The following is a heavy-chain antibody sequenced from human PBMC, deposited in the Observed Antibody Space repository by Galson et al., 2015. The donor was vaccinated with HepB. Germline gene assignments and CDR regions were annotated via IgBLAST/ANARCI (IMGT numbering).Heavy chain of an antibody. CDR3: AKDGGTYRYFDY. Sequence: SLRLSCAASGFAFSSYALNWVRQAPGKGLEWVSAISGSGGSTYYADSVKGRFTISRDNSKNTLYLQMNSLRAEDTAVYYCAKDGGTYRYFDYWGQGSLVTVSS. CDR1: GFAFSSYA. V-gene: IGHV3-23*01. J-gene: IGHJ4*02. D-gene: IGHD1-26*01. CDR2: ISGSGGST.